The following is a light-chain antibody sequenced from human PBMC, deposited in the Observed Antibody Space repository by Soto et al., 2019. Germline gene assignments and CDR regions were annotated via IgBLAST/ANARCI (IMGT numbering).Light chain of an antibody. V-gene: IGKV1-5*01. Sequence: DIQMTQFPSTLSASVGDRVTITCRASQTTNTWLAWYQQKPGTAPKLLIYDASSLEGRVPSRFSPCGSGTEFTLTIGSLQPDELATYDCPQYISYPYTFGQGTKVEVK. CDR3: PQYISYPYT. CDR2: DAS. J-gene: IGKJ2*01. CDR1: QTTNTW.